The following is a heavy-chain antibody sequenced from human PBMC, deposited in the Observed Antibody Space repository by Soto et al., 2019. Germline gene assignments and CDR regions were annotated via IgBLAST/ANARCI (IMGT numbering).Heavy chain of an antibody. J-gene: IGHJ4*02. CDR1: GFTFSSYA. CDR2: IRTSVGDT. Sequence: EVQLLESGGDLVQPGGSLRLSCAASGFTFSSYAMNWVRPAPGKGLEWVSTIRTSVGDTYYAASVKGRFTISRDNSKSTVYLHLNSLRAEDTAIYYCAKDPTYDYGYFDSWGQGTLVTVSS. CDR3: AKDPTYDYGYFDS. D-gene: IGHD4-17*01. V-gene: IGHV3-23*01.